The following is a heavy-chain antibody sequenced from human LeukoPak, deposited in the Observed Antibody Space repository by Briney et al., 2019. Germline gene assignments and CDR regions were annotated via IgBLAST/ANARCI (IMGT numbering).Heavy chain of an antibody. J-gene: IGHJ4*02. CDR2: INHSGST. D-gene: IGHD3-16*01. CDR1: GGSFSGYY. CDR3: SRGQGGY. V-gene: IGHV4-34*01. Sequence: SETLSLTCAVYGGSFSGYYWSWIRQPPGKGLEWIGEINHSGSTNYNPSLKSRVTISVDTSKNQFSLKLGSATAADTAVYYCSRGQGGYWGQGTLVTVSS.